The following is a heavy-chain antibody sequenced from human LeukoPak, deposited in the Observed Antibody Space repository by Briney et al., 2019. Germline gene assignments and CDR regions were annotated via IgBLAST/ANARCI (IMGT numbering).Heavy chain of an antibody. CDR3: ARDQAGGYYYMDV. J-gene: IGHJ6*03. V-gene: IGHV3-23*01. Sequence: PGGSLRLSCAASGFTFSSYAMSWVRQAPGKGLAWVSSITGSGGSTYYADSVKGRFTISRDNSKNTLYLQMNSLRAEDTAVYYCARDQAGGYYYMDVWGKGTTVTVSS. CDR1: GFTFSSYA. D-gene: IGHD3-16*01. CDR2: ITGSGGST.